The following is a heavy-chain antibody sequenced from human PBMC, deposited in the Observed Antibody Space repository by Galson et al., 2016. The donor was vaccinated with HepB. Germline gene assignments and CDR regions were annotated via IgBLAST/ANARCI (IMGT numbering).Heavy chain of an antibody. D-gene: IGHD4-17*01. Sequence: SLRLSCAASGFTFSSYSMTWVRQAPGKGLEWVGRIRRKTNNYETAYGVSVTGRFTISRDDSKNTAYLQMNSLKIEDTAVYYCTRPYYGDFDAFDIWGQGTMVTVSS. CDR2: IRRKTNNYET. CDR1: GFTFSSYS. CDR3: TRPYYGDFDAFDI. J-gene: IGHJ3*02. V-gene: IGHV3-73*01.